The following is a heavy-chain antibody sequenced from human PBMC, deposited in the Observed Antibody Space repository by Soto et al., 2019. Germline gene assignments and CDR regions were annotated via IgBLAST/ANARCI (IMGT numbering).Heavy chain of an antibody. Sequence: KPSETLSLTCTVSGGSISSSSYYWGWIRQPPGKGLEWIGSIYYSGSTYYNPSLKSRVTISVDTSKNQFSLKLSSVTAADTAVYYCARXVSDRSWYENYYCGMDVWGQGTTVTVSS. D-gene: IGHD6-13*01. V-gene: IGHV4-39*01. CDR2: IYYSGST. CDR3: ARXVSDRSWYENYYCGMDV. J-gene: IGHJ6*02. CDR1: GGSISSSSYY.